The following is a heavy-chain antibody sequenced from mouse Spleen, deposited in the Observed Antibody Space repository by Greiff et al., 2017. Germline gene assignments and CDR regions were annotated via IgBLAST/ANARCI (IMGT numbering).Heavy chain of an antibody. CDR2: ISDGGSYT. CDR1: GFTFSDYY. Sequence: EVHLVESGGGLVKPGGSLKLSCAASGFTFSDYYMYWVRQTPEKRLEWVATISDGGSYTYYPDSVKGRFTISRDNAKNNLYLQMSSLKSEDTAMYYCARDVYYDYDGFAYWGQGTLVTVSA. J-gene: IGHJ3*01. CDR3: ARDVYYDYDGFAY. D-gene: IGHD2-4*01. V-gene: IGHV5-4*02.